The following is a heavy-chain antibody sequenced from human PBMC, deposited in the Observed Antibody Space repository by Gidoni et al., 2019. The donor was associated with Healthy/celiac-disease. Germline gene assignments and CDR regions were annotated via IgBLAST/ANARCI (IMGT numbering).Heavy chain of an antibody. Sequence: QVQLVQSGAEVKKPGASVKVSCKASGYTFTSYGISWVRQAPGQGLEWMGWISAYNGNTNYAQKLQGRVTMTTDTSTSTAYMELRSLRSDDTAVYYCARDILTGHQYYYYYGMDVWGQGTTVTVSS. CDR1: GYTFTSYG. D-gene: IGHD3-9*01. CDR3: ARDILTGHQYYYYYGMDV. J-gene: IGHJ6*02. CDR2: ISAYNGNT. V-gene: IGHV1-18*01.